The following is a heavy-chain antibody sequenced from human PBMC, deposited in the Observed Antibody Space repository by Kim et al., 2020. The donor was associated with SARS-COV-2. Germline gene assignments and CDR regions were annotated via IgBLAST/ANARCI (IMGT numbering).Heavy chain of an antibody. Sequence: RGRLTITRDNSKNTLYLKMNSLRAEDTAVYYCAKISGTKQLVFFAAFDIWGQGTMVTVSS. CDR3: AKISGTKQLVFFAAFDI. D-gene: IGHD6-6*01. V-gene: IGHV3-23*01. J-gene: IGHJ3*02.